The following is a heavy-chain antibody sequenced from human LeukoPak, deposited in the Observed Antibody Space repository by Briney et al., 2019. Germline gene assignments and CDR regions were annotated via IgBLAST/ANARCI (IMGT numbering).Heavy chain of an antibody. CDR1: GYSFTSYW. CDR2: IYPGDSDT. Sequence: GESLKISCKGSGYSFTSYWIGWVRQMPGKGLEWMGIIYPGDSDTRYSTSFQGQVTISADKSISTAYLQRSSLKASDTAMYYCARLHSSGWNTFDYWGQGTLVTVSS. J-gene: IGHJ4*02. D-gene: IGHD6-19*01. V-gene: IGHV5-51*01. CDR3: ARLHSSGWNTFDY.